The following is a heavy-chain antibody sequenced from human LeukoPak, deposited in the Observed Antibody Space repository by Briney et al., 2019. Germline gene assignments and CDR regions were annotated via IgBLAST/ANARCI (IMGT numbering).Heavy chain of an antibody. CDR2: INHSGST. CDR1: GGSFSGYY. J-gene: IGHJ4*02. V-gene: IGHV4-34*01. Sequence: SETLSLTCAVYGGSFSGYYWSWIRQPPGKGLEWIGEINHSGSTNYNPSLKSRVTISVDTSKNQFSPKLSSVTAADTAVYYCARESHYYDSSGYSPFLYYWGQGTLVTVSS. D-gene: IGHD3-22*01. CDR3: ARESHYYDSSGYSPFLYY.